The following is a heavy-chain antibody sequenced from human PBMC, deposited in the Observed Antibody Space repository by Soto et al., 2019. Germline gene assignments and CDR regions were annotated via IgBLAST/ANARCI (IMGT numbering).Heavy chain of an antibody. CDR2: ISAYNGNT. D-gene: IGHD2-2*03. CDR1: GYTFTSYG. Sequence: QVQLVQSGAEVKKPGASVKVSCKASGYTFTSYGISWVRQAPGQGLEWMGWISAYNGNTNYAQKLQGRVTMTTDTSTSTAYMELRSRRSDDTAVYYCARDGYCSSTSCLKDYYGMDVWGQGTTVTVSS. V-gene: IGHV1-18*01. J-gene: IGHJ6*02. CDR3: ARDGYCSSTSCLKDYYGMDV.